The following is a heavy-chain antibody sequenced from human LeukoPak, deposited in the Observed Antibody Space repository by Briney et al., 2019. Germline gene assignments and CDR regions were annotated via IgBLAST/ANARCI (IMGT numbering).Heavy chain of an antibody. J-gene: IGHJ4*02. Sequence: PGGSLRFSGAASGFTFSSYAMSWVGQAPGKGLEWVSAISGSGGSTYYADSVKGRFTISRDNSKNTLYLQMNSLRAEDTAVYYCAKVEWELLPYFDYWGQGTLVTVSS. CDR3: AKVEWELLPYFDY. CDR1: GFTFSSYA. D-gene: IGHD1-26*01. CDR2: ISGSGGST. V-gene: IGHV3-23*01.